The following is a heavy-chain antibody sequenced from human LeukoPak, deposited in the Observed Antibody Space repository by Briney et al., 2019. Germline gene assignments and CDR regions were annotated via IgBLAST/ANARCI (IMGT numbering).Heavy chain of an antibody. CDR1: GGSISSGGYY. CDR2: INHSGST. V-gene: IGHV4-39*07. D-gene: IGHD2-15*01. Sequence: TPSETLSLTCTVSGGSISSGGYYWSWIRQPPGKGLEWIGEINHSGSTNYNPSLKSRVTISVDTSKNQFSLKLSSVTAADTAVYYCAREPQVRWYGYLPDYWGQGTLVTVSS. CDR3: AREPQVRWYGYLPDY. J-gene: IGHJ4*02.